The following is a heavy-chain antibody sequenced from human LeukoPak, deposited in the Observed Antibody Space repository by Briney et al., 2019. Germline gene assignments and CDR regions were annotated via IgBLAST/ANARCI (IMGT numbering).Heavy chain of an antibody. V-gene: IGHV4-34*01. D-gene: IGHD3-22*01. CDR1: GGSFSGYY. CDR2: INHSGST. Sequence: PSETLSLTCAVSGGSFSGYYWSWIRQPPGKGLEWIGEINHSGSTNCNPSLKSRVTISVDTSKNQFSLKLSSVTAADTAVYYCARGPRSVRPVRFDYWGQGTLVTVSS. J-gene: IGHJ4*02. CDR3: ARGPRSVRPVRFDY.